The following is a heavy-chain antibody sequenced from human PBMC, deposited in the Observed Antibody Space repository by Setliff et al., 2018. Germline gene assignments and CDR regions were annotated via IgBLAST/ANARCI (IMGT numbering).Heavy chain of an antibody. CDR3: ARRGYDSDDHYTDY. CDR1: GGSISSRDYY. D-gene: IGHD3-22*01. CDR2: IYYSGKT. J-gene: IGHJ4*02. V-gene: IGHV4-39*01. Sequence: SETLSLTCTVSGGSISSRDYYWGWIRQPPGKGLEWIGTIYYSGKTYYNPSLKSRVTISVDTSKNQFSLKLSSVTAADTAVYYCARRGYDSDDHYTDYWGQGTLVTVSS.